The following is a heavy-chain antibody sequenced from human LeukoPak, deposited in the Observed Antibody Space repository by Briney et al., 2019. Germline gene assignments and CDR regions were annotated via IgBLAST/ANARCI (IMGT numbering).Heavy chain of an antibody. D-gene: IGHD3-16*01. J-gene: IGHJ3*01. CDR2: SGGGGGNT. CDR3: AKRGGDDGWGAFDF. V-gene: IGHV3-23*01. Sequence: GGSLRLSCAASGFTFNTCAMNWVRQPPGKGMEWLSTSGGGGGNTYYADSVGGRFSISRGNSRNTLYLRMSSLRVDDTAVYYCAKRGGDDGWGAFDFWGQGTMITVSS. CDR1: GFTFNTCA.